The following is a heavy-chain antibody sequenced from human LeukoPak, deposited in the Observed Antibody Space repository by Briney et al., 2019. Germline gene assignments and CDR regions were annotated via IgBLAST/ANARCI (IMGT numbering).Heavy chain of an antibody. V-gene: IGHV4-39*01. CDR2: IYYSGST. CDR1: GGSISSSSYY. Sequence: SETLSLTCTVSGGSISSSSYYWGWIRQPPGKGLEWIGSIYYSGSTYYNPSLKSRVTISVDTSKNQFSLELSSVTAADTAVYYCARHRRRDNWNDAVDYFDYWGQGTLVTVSS. CDR3: ARHRRRDNWNDAVDYFDY. D-gene: IGHD1-20*01. J-gene: IGHJ4*02.